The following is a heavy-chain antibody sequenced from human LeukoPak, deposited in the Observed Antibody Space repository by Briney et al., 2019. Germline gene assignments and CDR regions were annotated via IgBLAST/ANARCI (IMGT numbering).Heavy chain of an antibody. Sequence: SVKVSCKASGGTFSSYAISWVRQAPGQGLEWMGEIIPIFGTANYAQKFQGRVTITTDESTSTAYMELSSLRSEDTAVYYCARGGYCSSTSCGSNWFDPWGQGTLVTVSS. CDR2: IIPIFGTA. D-gene: IGHD2-2*01. CDR3: ARGGYCSSTSCGSNWFDP. V-gene: IGHV1-69*05. J-gene: IGHJ5*02. CDR1: GGTFSSYA.